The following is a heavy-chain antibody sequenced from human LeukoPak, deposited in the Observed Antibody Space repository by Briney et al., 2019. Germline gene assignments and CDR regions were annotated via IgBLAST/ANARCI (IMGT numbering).Heavy chain of an antibody. CDR3: AKDVYGIYSGWYLDY. V-gene: IGHV3-33*06. J-gene: IGHJ4*02. CDR2: IWYDGSNK. D-gene: IGHD6-19*01. CDR1: GFTFSSYG. Sequence: GGSLRLSCAASGFTFSSYGMHWVHQAPGKGLEWVAVIWYDGSNKYYADSVKGRFTISRDNSKNTLYLQMNSLRAEDTAVYYCAKDVYGIYSGWYLDYWGQGTLVTVSS.